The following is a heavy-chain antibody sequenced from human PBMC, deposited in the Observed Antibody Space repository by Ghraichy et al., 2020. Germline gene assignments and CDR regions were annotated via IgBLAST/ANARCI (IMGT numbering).Heavy chain of an antibody. V-gene: IGHV3-53*01. Sequence: GGSLRLSCAASGFTVNTNSMSWVRQAPGKGLEWVSVIYSAGYAYYADSVKGRFTISRDNSKNTLYLHMNSLRAEDTAVYYCAGDPPGGSGFYYFNYWGQGTLVTVSS. J-gene: IGHJ4*02. CDR2: IYSAGYA. D-gene: IGHD6-19*01. CDR3: AGDPPGGSGFYYFNY. CDR1: GFTVNTNS.